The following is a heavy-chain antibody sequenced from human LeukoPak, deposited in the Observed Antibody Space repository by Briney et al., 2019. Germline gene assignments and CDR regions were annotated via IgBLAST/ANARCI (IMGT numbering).Heavy chain of an antibody. CDR2: INHSGST. CDR1: GGSISSSSYY. D-gene: IGHD6-19*01. CDR3: ARGGRSSGWYYFDY. Sequence: SETLSLTCTVSGGSISSSSYYWGWIRQPPGQGLEWIGEINHSGSTNYNPSLKSRLTISVDTSKNQFSLKLSSVTAADTAVYYCARGGRSSGWYYFDYWGQGTLVTVSS. J-gene: IGHJ4*02. V-gene: IGHV4-39*07.